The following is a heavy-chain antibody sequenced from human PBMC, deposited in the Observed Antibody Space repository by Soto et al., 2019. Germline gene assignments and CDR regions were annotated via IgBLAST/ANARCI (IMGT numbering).Heavy chain of an antibody. D-gene: IGHD4-4*01. CDR3: ARGNGLKTTVTLGY. Sequence: GASVKVSCKASGYTFTSYAMHWVRQAPGQRLEWMGWINADNGNTNYAQKLQGRVTMTTDTSTSTAYMELRSLRSDDTAVYYCARGNGLKTTVTLGYWGQGTLVTVSS. CDR1: GYTFTSYA. J-gene: IGHJ4*02. V-gene: IGHV1-18*01. CDR2: INADNGNT.